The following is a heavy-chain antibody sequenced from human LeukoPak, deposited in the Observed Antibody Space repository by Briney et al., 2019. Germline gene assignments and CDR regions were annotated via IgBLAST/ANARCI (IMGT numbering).Heavy chain of an antibody. V-gene: IGHV1-18*01. J-gene: IGHJ5*02. D-gene: IGHD6-19*01. CDR3: ARGPRVRYSSGWTPSWFDP. Sequence: GASVKVSCKASGYTFTSYGISWVRQAPGQGLEWMGWISAYNGNTNYAQKLQGRVTMTTGTSTSTAYMELRSLRSDDTAVYYCARGPRVRYSSGWTPSWFDPWGQGTLVTVSS. CDR2: ISAYNGNT. CDR1: GYTFTSYG.